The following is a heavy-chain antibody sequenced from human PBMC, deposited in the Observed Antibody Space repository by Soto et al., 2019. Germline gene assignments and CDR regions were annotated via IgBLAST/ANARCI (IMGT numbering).Heavy chain of an antibody. V-gene: IGHV1-69*02. CDR3: TRGGGLEMVTETFDF. Sequence: QVQLVQSGAEVKKPGSSVKVSCKASGGSFSGYSISWVRQAPGQGLEWMGRIIPILDIANYAQKFQGRVTITADKSMSTAYMELSSLRSEDTAVYYCTRGGGLEMVTETFDFWGQGTLVTVSS. J-gene: IGHJ4*02. CDR1: GGSFSGYS. CDR2: IIPILDIA. D-gene: IGHD5-18*01.